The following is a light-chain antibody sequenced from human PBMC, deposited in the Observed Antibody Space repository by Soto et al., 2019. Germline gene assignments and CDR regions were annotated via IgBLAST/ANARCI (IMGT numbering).Light chain of an antibody. CDR1: QSIKNW. CDR2: KAP. Sequence: DIQMTQSPSTLSASVGDRVTITCRASQSIKNWLAWYQQKPGEAPKLLIYKAPTLESGVPSRFSGSGSGTEFTLTISCLQPDDVATYYCQQYNSYSQFTFGPGTKVDIK. CDR3: QQYNSYSQFT. J-gene: IGKJ3*01. V-gene: IGKV1-5*03.